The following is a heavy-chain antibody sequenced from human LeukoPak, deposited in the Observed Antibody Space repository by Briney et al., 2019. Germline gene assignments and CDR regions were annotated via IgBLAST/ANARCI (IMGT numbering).Heavy chain of an antibody. CDR3: AKQVYSNYPFYYYYGMDV. J-gene: IGHJ6*02. CDR2: ISYDGSKT. Sequence: GGSLRLSCAASGFTFSSYGTYWVRQAPGKGLEWVAIISYDGSKTYYADSVKGRFTISRDNSKNTLYLQMNSLRAEDTAVYYCAKQVYSNYPFYYYYGMDVWGQGTTVTVSS. D-gene: IGHD4-11*01. V-gene: IGHV3-33*06. CDR1: GFTFSSYG.